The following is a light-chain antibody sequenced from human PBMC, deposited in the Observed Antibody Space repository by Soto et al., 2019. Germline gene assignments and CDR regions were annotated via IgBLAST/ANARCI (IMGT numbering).Light chain of an antibody. J-gene: IGKJ4*01. CDR3: QQYHNWPPLT. CDR2: GAS. V-gene: IGKV3D-15*01. CDR1: QSININ. Sequence: EIVMTQSPATLSVSPGERVTLSCRASQSININLAWYQQKPGQAPRVLIYGASSRASGIPDRFSGSGSGTDFTLTISRLEHDYVAFYYCQQYHNWPPLTFGGGTRVEIK.